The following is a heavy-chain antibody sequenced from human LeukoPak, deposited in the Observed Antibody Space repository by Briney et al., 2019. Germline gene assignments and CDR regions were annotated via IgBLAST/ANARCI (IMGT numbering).Heavy chain of an antibody. J-gene: IGHJ4*02. Sequence: VWVSRILADGTTTMYADSVKGRFTISRDNAKNTLYLQMNSLRAEDTAAYYCARGNYGFDYWGQGTLVIVSS. CDR3: ARGNYGFDY. CDR2: ILADGTTT. V-gene: IGHV3-74*03. D-gene: IGHD1-7*01.